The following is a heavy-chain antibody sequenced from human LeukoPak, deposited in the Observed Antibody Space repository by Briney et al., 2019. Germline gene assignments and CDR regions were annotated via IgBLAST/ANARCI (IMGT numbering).Heavy chain of an antibody. D-gene: IGHD6-6*01. CDR3: AREYSSSSGLYYFDY. V-gene: IGHV4-61*02. J-gene: IGHJ4*02. CDR1: GGYLSSGSYS. CDR2: IYTSGST. Sequence: SETLSLTCTVSGGYLSSGSYSWSWIRQPAGKGLEWIGRIYTSGSTNYHPSLKSAVTISVDTYKNQFSLKLSSVTAAGTAVYYCAREYSSSSGLYYFDYWGQGTLVTVSS.